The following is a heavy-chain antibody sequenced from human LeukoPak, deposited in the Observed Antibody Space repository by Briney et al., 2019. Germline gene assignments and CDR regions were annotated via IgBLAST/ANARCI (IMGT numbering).Heavy chain of an antibody. CDR3: ARVNRAGGYYYYYGMDV. Sequence: ASVKVSCKASGYTFTSYGISWVRQAPGQGLEWMGWISAYNGNTNYAQKLQGRVTMTTDTSTSTAYMELRSLRSDDTAVYYCARVNRAGGYYYYYGMDVWGQGTTVTVSS. CDR1: GYTFTSYG. V-gene: IGHV1-18*01. J-gene: IGHJ6*02. D-gene: IGHD3-16*01. CDR2: ISAYNGNT.